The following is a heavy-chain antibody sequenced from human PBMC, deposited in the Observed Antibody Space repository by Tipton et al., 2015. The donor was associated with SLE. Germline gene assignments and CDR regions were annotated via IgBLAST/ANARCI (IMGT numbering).Heavy chain of an antibody. V-gene: IGHV4-59*01. CDR1: GGSISSYY. J-gene: IGHJ4*02. D-gene: IGHD6-19*01. CDR3: ATDRGGWYFDY. CDR2: IYYSGST. Sequence: TLSLTCTVSGGSISSYYWSWIRQPPGKGLEWIGYIYYSGSTNYNPSLKSRVTISVDTSKNQFSLKLSSVTAADTAVYYCATDRGGWYFDYWGQGTLVTVSS.